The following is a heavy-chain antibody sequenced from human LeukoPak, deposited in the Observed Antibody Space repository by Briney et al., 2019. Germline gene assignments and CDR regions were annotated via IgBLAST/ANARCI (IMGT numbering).Heavy chain of an antibody. V-gene: IGHV3-23*01. Sequence: GGSLRLSCAASGFTFSSYAMSWVRQAPGKGLEWVLTLSGGGGSTYYADPVKGRFTISRDNSENTLYLQMNSLRAEDTAVYYCAKGFGSGWLIDYWGQGTLVTVSS. CDR2: LSGGGGST. CDR3: AKGFGSGWLIDY. D-gene: IGHD6-19*01. J-gene: IGHJ4*02. CDR1: GFTFSSYA.